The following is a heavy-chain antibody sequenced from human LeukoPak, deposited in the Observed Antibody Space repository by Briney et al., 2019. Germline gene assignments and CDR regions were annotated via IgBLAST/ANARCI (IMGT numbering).Heavy chain of an antibody. J-gene: IGHJ5*02. CDR2: ICYDGSNK. D-gene: IGHD4-11*01. CDR1: GFTFSSYG. Sequence: GRSLRLSCAASGFTFSSYGMHWVRQAPGKGLEWVAVICYDGSNKYYADPVKGRSTISGANSKTTLYLQMNSLRAEDTAVYYCARCTVATRYNWFDPWGQGTLVTVSS. CDR3: ARCTVATRYNWFDP. V-gene: IGHV3-33*01.